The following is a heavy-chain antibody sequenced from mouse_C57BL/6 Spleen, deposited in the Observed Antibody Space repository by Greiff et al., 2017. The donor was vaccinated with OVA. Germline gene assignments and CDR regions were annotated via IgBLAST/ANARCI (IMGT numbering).Heavy chain of an antibody. J-gene: IGHJ4*01. Sequence: EVQLQQSGPELVKPGASVKISCKASGYTFTDYYMNWVKQSHGKSLEWIGDINPNNGGTRYNQKFKGKVTLTVDKSSSTAYMELRSLTSEDSAVYYCAREGADARDYWGQGTSVTVSS. CDR2: INPNNGGT. V-gene: IGHV1-26*01. CDR1: GYTFTDYY. D-gene: IGHD3-3*01. CDR3: AREGADARDY.